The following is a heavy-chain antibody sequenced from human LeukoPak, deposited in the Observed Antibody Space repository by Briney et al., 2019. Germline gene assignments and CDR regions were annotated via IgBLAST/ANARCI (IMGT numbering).Heavy chain of an antibody. CDR1: GYFISSGYY. CDR3: AGLYLPATRFDY. J-gene: IGHJ4*02. V-gene: IGHV4-38-2*02. Sequence: SETLSLICTVWGYFISSGYYWGWTRPPPGKGLEWIGSSGRPFYNPSLKSRVTISVDTSKNQFSLKLTSVPAADTAVYYCAGLYLPATRFDYWGQGTLVTVSS. D-gene: IGHD5-24*01. CDR2: SGRP.